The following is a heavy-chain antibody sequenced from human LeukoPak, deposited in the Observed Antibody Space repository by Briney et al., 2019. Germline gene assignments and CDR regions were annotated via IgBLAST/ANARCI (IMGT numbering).Heavy chain of an antibody. CDR1: GYTFTGYY. V-gene: IGHV1-2*02. CDR2: INPNSGGT. D-gene: IGHD6-13*01. J-gene: IGHJ5*02. CDR3: ARVYSGVFGSRWYGNWFDP. Sequence: ASVKVSCKASGYTFTGYYMHWVRQAPGQGLEWMGWINPNSGGTNYAQKFQGRVTMTRDTSISTAYMELSRLRSDDTAVYYCARVYSGVFGSRWYGNWFDPWGQGTLVTVSS.